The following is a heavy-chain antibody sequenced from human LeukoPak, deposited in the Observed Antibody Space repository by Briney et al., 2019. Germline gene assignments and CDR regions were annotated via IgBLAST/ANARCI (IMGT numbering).Heavy chain of an antibody. CDR3: ARYYYDSSGYYYVGYAFDI. J-gene: IGHJ3*02. V-gene: IGHV4-34*01. Sequence: SETLSLTCAVYGGSFSGYYWSWIRQPPGKGLEWIGEINHSGSTNYNPSLKSRVTISVDTSKNQFSLKLSSVTAADTAVYYCARYYYDSSGYYYVGYAFDIWGQGTMVTVSS. D-gene: IGHD3-22*01. CDR2: INHSGST. CDR1: GGSFSGYY.